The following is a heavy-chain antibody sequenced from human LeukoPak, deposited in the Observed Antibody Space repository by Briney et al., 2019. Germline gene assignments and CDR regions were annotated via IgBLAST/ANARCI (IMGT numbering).Heavy chain of an antibody. CDR3: ARSGVLRSFGTS. CDR2: IYSGGST. CDR1: GFTVSSNY. J-gene: IGHJ5*02. D-gene: IGHD3-9*01. V-gene: IGHV3-66*01. Sequence: PGGSLRLSCAASGFTVSSNYMSWVRQAPGKGLEGVAVIYSGGSTYYADSVKGRFNISRDISQNTVYLQMNSLRAEDTAVYYCARSGVLRSFGTSWGQGTLVTVSS.